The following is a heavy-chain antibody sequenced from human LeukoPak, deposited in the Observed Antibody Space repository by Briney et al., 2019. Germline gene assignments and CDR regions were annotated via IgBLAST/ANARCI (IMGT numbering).Heavy chain of an antibody. V-gene: IGHV4-34*01. J-gene: IGHJ4*02. CDR2: INYSGST. CDR1: GGSFSGYY. D-gene: IGHD3-9*01. CDR3: AGVGTDYYFLTGYYLYYFDY. Sequence: SETLSLTCAVYGGSFSGYYWSWIRQPPGKGLEWIGEINYSGSTNYNPSLKSRVTISVDTSKNQFSLKLNSLTSADPACYFLAGVGTDYYFLTGYYLYYFDYWGQGTLVTVSS.